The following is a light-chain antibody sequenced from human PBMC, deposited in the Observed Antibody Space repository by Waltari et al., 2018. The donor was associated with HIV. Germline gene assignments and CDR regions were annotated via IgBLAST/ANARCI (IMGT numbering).Light chain of an antibody. CDR3: QQYGTPPWT. CDR2: GAY. CDR1: QRVDSNY. V-gene: IGKV3-20*01. Sequence: ETVLTQSPGTLSSSPGERATLSCRATQRVDSNYVAWYQQKPGQAPRLLIYGAYSRASGIPYRFSGSGSGTDFTLTISRLEPEDFAVYSCQQYGTPPWTFGQGTKVEIK. J-gene: IGKJ1*01.